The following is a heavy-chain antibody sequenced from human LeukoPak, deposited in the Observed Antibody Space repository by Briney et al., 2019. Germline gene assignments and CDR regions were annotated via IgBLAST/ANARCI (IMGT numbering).Heavy chain of an antibody. V-gene: IGHV4-4*07. CDR3: ARDGLVGGSGSYYNWFWFDP. D-gene: IGHD3-10*01. Sequence: SEALSLTCTVSGGSISSYYWSWIRQPAGKGLEWIGRIYTSGSTNYNPSLKSRVTMSVDTSKNQFSLKLSSVTAADTAVYYCARDGLVGGSGSYYNWFWFDPWGQGTLVTVSS. CDR2: IYTSGST. J-gene: IGHJ5*02. CDR1: GGSISSYY.